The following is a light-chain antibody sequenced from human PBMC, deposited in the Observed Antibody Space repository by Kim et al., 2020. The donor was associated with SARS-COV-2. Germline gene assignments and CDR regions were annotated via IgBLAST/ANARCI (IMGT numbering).Light chain of an antibody. CDR3: QAWDSSTAYYV. Sequence: SYELTQPPSVSVSPGQTASITCSGDKLGDKYACWYQQKPGQSPVVVIYQDSKRPSGIPEGFSGSNSGNTATLTISGTQAMDEADYYCQAWDSSTAYYVFG. CDR1: KLGDKY. CDR2: QDS. V-gene: IGLV3-1*01. J-gene: IGLJ1*01.